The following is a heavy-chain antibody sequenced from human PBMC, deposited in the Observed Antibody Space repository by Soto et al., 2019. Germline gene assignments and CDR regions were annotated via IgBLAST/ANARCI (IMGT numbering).Heavy chain of an antibody. CDR3: ARGKIADIVVVVAATSPNWFDP. V-gene: IGHV3-21*01. CDR1: GFTFSSYS. J-gene: IGHJ5*02. D-gene: IGHD2-15*01. Sequence: GGSLRLSCAASGFTFSSYSVNWVRQAPGKGLEWVSSISSSSSYIYYADSVKGRFTISRDNAKNSLYLQMNSLRAEDTAVYYCARGKIADIVVVVAATSPNWFDPWGQGTLVTVSS. CDR2: ISSSSSYI.